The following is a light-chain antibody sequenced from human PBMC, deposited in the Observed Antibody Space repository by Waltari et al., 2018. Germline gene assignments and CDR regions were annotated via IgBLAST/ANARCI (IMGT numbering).Light chain of an antibody. J-gene: IGKJ1*01. CDR3: QHYVNLPVT. CDR2: AAS. V-gene: IGKV3-20*01. Sequence: EIVLTQSPGTLSLSYGERATLSCRASQSVSRALAWYQQKPGQAPRLLIYAASTRATGVPDRFSGSGSGTDFSLTISRLDPEDFAVYYCQHYVNLPVTFGQGTKVEI. CDR1: QSVSRA.